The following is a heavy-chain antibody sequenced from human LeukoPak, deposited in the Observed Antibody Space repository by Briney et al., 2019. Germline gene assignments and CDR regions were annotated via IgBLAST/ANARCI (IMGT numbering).Heavy chain of an antibody. CDR2: INHSGST. V-gene: IGHV4-34*01. Sequence: SETLSLTCAVYGGSFSGYYWSWIRQPPGKGLEWIGEINHSGSTNYNPSLKSRVTISVDTSKNQFSLKLSSVTAADTAVYYCARQLQWLASPDYWGQGTLVTVSS. CDR3: ARQLQWLASPDY. CDR1: GGSFSGYY. D-gene: IGHD6-19*01. J-gene: IGHJ4*02.